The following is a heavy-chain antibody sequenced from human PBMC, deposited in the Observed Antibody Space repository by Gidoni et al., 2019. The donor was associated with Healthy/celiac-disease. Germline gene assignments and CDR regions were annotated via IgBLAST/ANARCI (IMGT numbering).Heavy chain of an antibody. CDR1: GFTFRSYG. CDR3: AKSARKWLAPNWFDP. V-gene: IGHV3-30*18. Sequence: QVQLVESGGGVVQPGRSLRLSCAASGFTFRSYGMHWVRQAPGKGLEWVAVISYDGSNKYYADSVKGRFTISRDNSKNTLYLQMNSLRAEDTAVYYCAKSARKWLAPNWFDPWGQGTLVTVSS. J-gene: IGHJ5*02. D-gene: IGHD6-19*01. CDR2: ISYDGSNK.